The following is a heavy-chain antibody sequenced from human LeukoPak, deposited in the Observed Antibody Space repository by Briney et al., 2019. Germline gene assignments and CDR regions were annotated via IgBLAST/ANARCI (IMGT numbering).Heavy chain of an antibody. CDR1: GFTFSSYA. CDR2: ISYDGSNK. Sequence: GGSLRLSCAASGFTFSSYAMHWVRQAPGKGLEWVAVISYDGSNKYYADSVKGRFTISRDNAKNSLYLQMNSLRAEDTAVYYCARHHDYYYYMDVWGKGTTVTISS. V-gene: IGHV3-30*04. CDR3: ARHHDYYYYMDV. J-gene: IGHJ6*03.